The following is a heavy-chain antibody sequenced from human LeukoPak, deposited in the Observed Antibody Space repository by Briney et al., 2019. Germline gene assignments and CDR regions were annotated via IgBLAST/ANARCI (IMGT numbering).Heavy chain of an antibody. Sequence: GASVKVSCKASGYTFNSYGISWVRQAPGQGLEWMGWISAYNGNTNYAQKLQGRVTMATDTSTSTAYMELRSLRSDDTAVYYCARDGIYGSGSYPYFDYWGQGTLVTVSS. CDR3: ARDGIYGSGSYPYFDY. J-gene: IGHJ4*02. CDR1: GYTFNSYG. D-gene: IGHD3-10*01. V-gene: IGHV1-18*01. CDR2: ISAYNGNT.